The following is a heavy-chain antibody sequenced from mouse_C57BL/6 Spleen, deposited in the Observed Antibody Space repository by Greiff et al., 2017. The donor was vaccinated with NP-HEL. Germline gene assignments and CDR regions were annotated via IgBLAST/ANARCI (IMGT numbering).Heavy chain of an antibody. CDR3: TRWGLLNYYGV. Sequence: VQLQQSGAELVRPGASVTLSCKASGYTFTDYEMPWVKQTPVHGLEWIGAIDPETGGTAYNQKFKGKAILTVDKSSSTAYMELRSLTSEDSAVYYCTRWGLLNYYGVWGTGTTVTVSS. CDR1: GYTFTDYE. J-gene: IGHJ1*03. D-gene: IGHD2-1*01. CDR2: IDPETGGT. V-gene: IGHV1-15*01.